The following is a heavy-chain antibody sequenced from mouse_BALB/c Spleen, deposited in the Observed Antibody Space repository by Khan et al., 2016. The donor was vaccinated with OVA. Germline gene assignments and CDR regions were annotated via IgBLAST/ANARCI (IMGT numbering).Heavy chain of an antibody. CDR1: GFTFSSYA. CDR3: ARSLVYYHAMDY. Sequence: EVGLVESGGGLVKPGGSLKLSCSASGFTFSSYAMPWVRQTPEKRLELVATISSGGHYTFYPDSVKDRFTISRDNARNTLYLQMSSLRSEDTAMHYYARSLVYYHAMDYWGQGTSVTVSS. CDR2: ISSGGHYT. J-gene: IGHJ4*01. D-gene: IGHD2-2*01. V-gene: IGHV5-9-3*01.